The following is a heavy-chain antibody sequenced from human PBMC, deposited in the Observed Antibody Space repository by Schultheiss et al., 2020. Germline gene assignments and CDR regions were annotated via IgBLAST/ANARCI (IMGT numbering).Heavy chain of an antibody. CDR3: AREKVTRFPDY. V-gene: IGHV4-59*12. J-gene: IGHJ4*02. CDR1: GGSISSYY. D-gene: IGHD2-21*02. CDR2: IYHSGST. Sequence: SETLSLTCTVSGGSISSYYWSWIRQPPGKGLEWIGYIYHSGSTNYNPSLKSRVTISVDTSKNQFSLKLTSVTAADTAVYYCAREKVTRFPDYWGPGTLVTVSS.